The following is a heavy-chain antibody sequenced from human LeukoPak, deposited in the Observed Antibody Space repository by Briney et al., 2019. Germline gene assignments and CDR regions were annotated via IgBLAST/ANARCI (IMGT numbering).Heavy chain of an antibody. J-gene: IGHJ4*02. CDR1: GFTFSSYA. CDR2: ISGSGGST. Sequence: GGSLRLSCAASGFTFSSYAMSWVRQAPGKGLEWVSAISGSGGSTYYADSVKGRFTISRDNSKNTLYLQMNSLRAEDTAVYYCARGPLYGDYGKTIDYWGQGTLVTVSS. V-gene: IGHV3-23*01. D-gene: IGHD4-17*01. CDR3: ARGPLYGDYGKTIDY.